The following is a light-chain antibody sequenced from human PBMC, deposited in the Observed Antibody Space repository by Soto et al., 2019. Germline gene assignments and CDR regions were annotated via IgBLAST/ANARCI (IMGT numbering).Light chain of an antibody. Sequence: DIEMTQSRSSLSASAGDRVTITCRASQNIKSYLNWYQQKIGKAPKLLIYAASSLQSGVPSRFRGSGSGTDFTLTISSLQPEDFATYYCQQSHSDPTFGQGTKVEIK. V-gene: IGKV1-39*01. J-gene: IGKJ1*01. CDR1: QNIKSY. CDR2: AAS. CDR3: QQSHSDPT.